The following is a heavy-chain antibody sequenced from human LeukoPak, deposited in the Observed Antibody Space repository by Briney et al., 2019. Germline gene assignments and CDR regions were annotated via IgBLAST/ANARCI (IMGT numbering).Heavy chain of an antibody. D-gene: IGHD2-2*01. CDR1: GYTFTSYG. J-gene: IGHJ3*02. CDR2: ISAYNGNT. Sequence: ASVKVSCKASGYTFTSYGISWVRQAPGQGLEWMGWISAYNGNTNYAQKLQGRVTMTTDTSTSTAYMELRSLRSDDTAVYYCARDRAPRVEYLDAFDIWGQGTMVTVSS. V-gene: IGHV1-18*01. CDR3: ARDRAPRVEYLDAFDI.